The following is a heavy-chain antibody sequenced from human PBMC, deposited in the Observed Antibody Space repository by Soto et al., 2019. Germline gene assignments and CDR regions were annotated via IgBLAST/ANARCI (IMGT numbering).Heavy chain of an antibody. Sequence: PSETLSLTCTVSGGSISTYYWSWIRQPPGKGLEWIGHIYYSGSTNYNPSLKSRVTISVDTSKNQFSLKLRSVTAADTAVYYCANSAAGSWYYGMDVWGQGTAVTVSS. CDR2: IYYSGST. J-gene: IGHJ6*02. V-gene: IGHV4-59*01. CDR1: GGSISTYY. CDR3: ANSAAGSWYYGMDV. D-gene: IGHD6-13*01.